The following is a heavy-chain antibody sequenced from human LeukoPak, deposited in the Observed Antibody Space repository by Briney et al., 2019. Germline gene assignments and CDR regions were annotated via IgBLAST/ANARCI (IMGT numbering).Heavy chain of an antibody. CDR3: ASVGDSSGYYIDY. CDR2: VHPGDSDT. D-gene: IGHD3-22*01. CDR1: GYNFPIYW. Sequence: PGESLKISCKGSGYNFPIYWIGWVRQMPGKGLEWMGIVHPGDSDTRYSPSFQGQVTISADKSISTVYLQWSSLKASDTAMYYCASVGDSSGYYIDYWGQGTLVTVSS. J-gene: IGHJ4*02. V-gene: IGHV5-51*01.